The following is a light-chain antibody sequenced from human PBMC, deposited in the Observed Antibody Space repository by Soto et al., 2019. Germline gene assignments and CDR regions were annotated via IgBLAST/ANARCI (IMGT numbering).Light chain of an antibody. Sequence: QSVLTQPPSASGTPGQRVTISCSRSSSNIGSLSVAWYQHLPGTAPKLLIYNDFQRPSGVPDRFSASKSGTSASLAISGLQSADDGDYYCGASDDSLNGLYVFGTGTKVTVL. CDR2: NDF. J-gene: IGLJ1*01. CDR3: GASDDSLNGLYV. V-gene: IGLV1-44*01. CDR1: SSNIGSLS.